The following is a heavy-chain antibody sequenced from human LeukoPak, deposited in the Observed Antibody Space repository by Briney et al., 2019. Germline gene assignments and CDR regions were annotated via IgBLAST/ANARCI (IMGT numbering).Heavy chain of an antibody. CDR2: INHSGST. V-gene: IGHV4-34*01. J-gene: IGHJ6*03. CDR1: GGSFSGYY. D-gene: IGHD3-10*01. Sequence: SETLSLTCAVYGGSFSGYYWSWIRQPPGKGLEWIGEINHSGSTNYNPSLKSRVTISVDTSENQFSLKLSSVTAADTAVYYCARRGNYYGSGSYLYYYYMDVWGKGTTVTISS. CDR3: ARRGNYYGSGSYLYYYYMDV.